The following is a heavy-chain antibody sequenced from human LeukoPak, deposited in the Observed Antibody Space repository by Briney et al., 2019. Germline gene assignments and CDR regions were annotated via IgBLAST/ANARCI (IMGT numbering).Heavy chain of an antibody. D-gene: IGHD1-7*01. CDR3: ARERYNWNYAFDY. CDR2: ISSSSGYI. V-gene: IGHV3-21*01. Sequence: GGSLRLSCAASGFTFSSYSMNWVRQAPGKGLEWASSISSSSGYIYYADSVKGRFTISRDNAKNSLYLHLNSLRAEDTAVYYCARERYNWNYAFDYWGQGTLVTVSS. CDR1: GFTFSSYS. J-gene: IGHJ4*02.